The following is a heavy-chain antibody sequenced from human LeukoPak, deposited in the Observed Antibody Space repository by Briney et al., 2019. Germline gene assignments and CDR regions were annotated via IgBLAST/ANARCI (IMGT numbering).Heavy chain of an antibody. J-gene: IGHJ4*02. CDR1: GFTFSSYA. Sequence: PGGSLRLSCAASGFTFSSYAMHWVRQAPGKGLEWVAVISYDGSNRYYADSVKGRFTISRDNSKNTLYLQMNSLRAEDTAVYYCARVFTFGGVIAALDYWGQGTLVTVSS. CDR3: ARVFTFGGVIAALDY. D-gene: IGHD3-16*02. CDR2: ISYDGSNR. V-gene: IGHV3-30-3*01.